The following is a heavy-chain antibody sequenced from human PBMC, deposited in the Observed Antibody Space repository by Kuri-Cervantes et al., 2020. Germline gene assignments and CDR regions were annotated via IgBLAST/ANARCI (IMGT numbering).Heavy chain of an antibody. Sequence: SETLSLTCSLSGASISIYYWTWIRQPPGKGLEWIGNIFYNGSTNYNPSLKSRVTISVDTSKNQFSLKLSSVTAADTAVYYCASRWLQRGNDYWGQGTLVTVSS. CDR1: GASISIYY. D-gene: IGHD5-24*01. J-gene: IGHJ4*02. CDR2: IFYNGST. V-gene: IGHV4-59*01. CDR3: ASRWLQRGNDY.